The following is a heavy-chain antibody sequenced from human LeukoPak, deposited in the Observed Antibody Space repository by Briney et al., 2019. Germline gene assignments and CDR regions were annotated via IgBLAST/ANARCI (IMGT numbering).Heavy chain of an antibody. CDR1: GYTFTGYG. CDR3: ARDYLDDYVWGSYRYPPFFDY. CDR2: ISAYNGNT. D-gene: IGHD3-16*02. J-gene: IGHJ4*02. V-gene: IGHV1-18*01. Sequence: ASVKVSCKASGYTFTGYGISWVRQAPGQGLEWMGWISAYNGNTNYAQKLQGRVTMTTDTSTSTAYMELRSLRSDDTAVYYCARDYLDDYVWGSYRYPPFFDYWGQGTLVTVSS.